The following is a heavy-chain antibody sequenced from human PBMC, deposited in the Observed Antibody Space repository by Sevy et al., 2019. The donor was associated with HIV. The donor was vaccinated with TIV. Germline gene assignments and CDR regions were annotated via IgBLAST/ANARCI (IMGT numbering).Heavy chain of an antibody. CDR1: GFTFSSYA. V-gene: IGHV3-30*04. Sequence: GGSLRLSCAASGFTFSSYAMHWVRQAPGKGLEWVAVISYDGSNKYYADSVKGRFTISRDNSKNTLYLQMNSLRAEDTAVYYCARSSEWVDYYYYGMDVWGQGTTVTVSS. CDR2: ISYDGSNK. J-gene: IGHJ6*02. CDR3: ARSSEWVDYYYYGMDV. D-gene: IGHD1-26*01.